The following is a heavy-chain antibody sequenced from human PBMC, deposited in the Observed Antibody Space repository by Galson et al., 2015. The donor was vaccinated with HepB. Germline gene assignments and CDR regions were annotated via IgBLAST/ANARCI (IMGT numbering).Heavy chain of an antibody. V-gene: IGHV3-21*01. J-gene: IGHJ4*02. CDR3: AKAPYSRGVWGSHGHETAFDY. D-gene: IGHD3-10*01. Sequence: SLRLSCAASGFTFSRYSMNWVRQAPGEGLDWVSSIDSSSTYIYCADSVRGRFTISRHNAKNSLYLQMNSLRAEDTAVYYCAKAPYSRGVWGSHGHETAFDYWGQGTLVTVSS. CDR1: GFTFSRYS. CDR2: IDSSSTYI.